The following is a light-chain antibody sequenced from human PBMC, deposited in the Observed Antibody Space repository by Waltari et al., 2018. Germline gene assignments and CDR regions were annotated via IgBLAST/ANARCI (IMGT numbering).Light chain of an antibody. CDR2: GNQ. V-gene: IGLV1-40*01. CDR3: QSYDTNLSAWV. CDR1: SSNIGAGYD. Sequence: QSILTQPPSVSGAPGQRVTISCTGSSSNIGAGYDVHWYQQLPGTAPKLLIFGNQKWPSGVPARLSGYKSDSSASLAITGLRAEDEADYYCQSYDTNLSAWVFGGGTKLTVL. J-gene: IGLJ3*02.